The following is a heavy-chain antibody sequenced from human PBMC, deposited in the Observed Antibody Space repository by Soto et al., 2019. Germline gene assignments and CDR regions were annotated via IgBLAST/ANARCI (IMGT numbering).Heavy chain of an antibody. CDR2: IHYSGST. J-gene: IGHJ5*02. Sequence: KASETLSLTCTVSGGSISDYYWSWIRQPPGKGLEWTGYIHYSGSTTYNPSLKSRVTISVNTSKNQFSLKLRYVTAADTAVYYCARGGIAARKGRWFDPWGQGTLVTVSS. CDR3: ARGGIAARKGRWFDP. CDR1: GGSISDYY. D-gene: IGHD6-6*01. V-gene: IGHV4-59*01.